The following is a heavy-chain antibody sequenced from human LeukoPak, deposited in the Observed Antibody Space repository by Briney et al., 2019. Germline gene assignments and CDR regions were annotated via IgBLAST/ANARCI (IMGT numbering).Heavy chain of an antibody. J-gene: IGHJ4*02. Sequence: SVKVSCKASGGSFSNFAISWVRQAPGQGLEWMGWIIPLLGISNYAQDFHDRVTITADKSNTTAYMELSCLRSDDTAVYYCARGGSSTVRGLAYWGQGTLVTVSS. D-gene: IGHD4-11*01. CDR2: IIPLLGIS. CDR3: ARGGSSTVRGLAY. CDR1: GGSFSNFA. V-gene: IGHV1-69*10.